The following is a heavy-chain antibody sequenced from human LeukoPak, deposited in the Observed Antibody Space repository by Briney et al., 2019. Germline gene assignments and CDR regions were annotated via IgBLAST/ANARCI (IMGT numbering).Heavy chain of an antibody. CDR1: GGSMNSYY. CDR3: ARGRKFITYYYDSSGYYYSY. D-gene: IGHD3-22*01. Sequence: PSETLSLTCSVSGGSMNSYYWSWIRQSPGKGLEWIGYIYYSGSTNYTPSLKSRVTISVDTSKNQFSLKLTSVTAADTAVYYCARGRKFITYYYDSSGYYYSYWGQGTLVTVSS. V-gene: IGHV4-59*12. J-gene: IGHJ4*02. CDR2: IYYSGST.